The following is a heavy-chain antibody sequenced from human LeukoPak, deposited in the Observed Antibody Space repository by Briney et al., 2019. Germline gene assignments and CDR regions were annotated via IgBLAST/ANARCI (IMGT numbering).Heavy chain of an antibody. V-gene: IGHV4-34*01. CDR2: INHSGST. CDR1: GGSFSGYY. D-gene: IGHD4-17*01. Sequence: PSETLSLTCAVYGGSFSGYYWSWIRQPPGKGLEWIGEINHSGSTNYNPSLKSRVTISVDTSKDQFSLKLSSVTAADTAVYYCAREPHYYGDGQGGHDAFDIWGQGTMVTVSS. J-gene: IGHJ3*02. CDR3: AREPHYYGDGQGGHDAFDI.